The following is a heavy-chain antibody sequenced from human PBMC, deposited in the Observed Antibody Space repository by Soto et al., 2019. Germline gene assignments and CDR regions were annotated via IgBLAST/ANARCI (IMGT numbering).Heavy chain of an antibody. D-gene: IGHD3-10*01. CDR3: AREGDQLDQRFGDN. Sequence: QVQLVQSAPELTKPGASVKVSCRVSGHISGHYGISWVRLRAGQGLEWMGWISAHRGHTNYAHKFRGRVTMTTDPSTATGSMELTNLLSDDTAVYFCAREGDQLDQRFGDNWGQGTLVTVSS. J-gene: IGHJ4*02. V-gene: IGHV1-18*01. CDR1: GHISGHYG. CDR2: ISAHRGHT.